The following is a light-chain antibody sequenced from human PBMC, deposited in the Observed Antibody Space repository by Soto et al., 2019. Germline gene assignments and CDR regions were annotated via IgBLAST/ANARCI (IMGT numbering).Light chain of an antibody. CDR2: KAS. V-gene: IGKV1-5*03. CDR1: QSTSSY. CDR3: QQYNSYSCT. Sequence: DIQMTQSPSTLSASVGDRVTITCRASQSTSSYLAWYQQKPGKAPKLLIYKASSLESGVPSRFSGSGSGTEFTLTISSLQPDDFATYYCQQYNSYSCTFGQGTKVDIK. J-gene: IGKJ1*01.